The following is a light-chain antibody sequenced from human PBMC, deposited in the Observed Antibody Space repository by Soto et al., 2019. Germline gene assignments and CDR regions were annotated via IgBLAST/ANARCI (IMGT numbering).Light chain of an antibody. CDR3: QQYGSSPST. Sequence: APATLSVSPGERVTLSCMAGQGVTTHFAWYQQKSGQSPRLLIYDVSSRATGVPSSFSGTGSETDFTLTISRLEPEDFAVYYCQQYGSSPSTFGQGTRLEIK. V-gene: IGKV3-20*01. CDR2: DVS. CDR1: QGVTTH. J-gene: IGKJ5*01.